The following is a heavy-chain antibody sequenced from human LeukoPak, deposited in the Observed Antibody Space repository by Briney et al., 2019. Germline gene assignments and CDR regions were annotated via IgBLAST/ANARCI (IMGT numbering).Heavy chain of an antibody. Sequence: SETLSLTCAVYGGSFSGYYWSWIRQPPGKGLEWIGEINHSGSTNYNPSLKSRVTISVDTSKNQFSLKLSSVTAADTAVYYCAREYCSGGSCYNYYYYGMDVWGQGTTVTVSS. J-gene: IGHJ6*02. CDR1: GGSFSGYY. CDR3: AREYCSGGSCYNYYYYGMDV. CDR2: INHSGST. D-gene: IGHD2-15*01. V-gene: IGHV4-34*01.